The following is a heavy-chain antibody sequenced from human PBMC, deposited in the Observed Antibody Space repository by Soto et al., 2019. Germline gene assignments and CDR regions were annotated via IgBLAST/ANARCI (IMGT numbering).Heavy chain of an antibody. CDR1: GGSISSSSYY. J-gene: IGHJ4*02. CDR2: IYYSGST. CDR3: ARGDIVVVVAATRHRPFDY. V-gene: IGHV4-39*01. Sequence: KPSETLSLTCTVSGGSISSSSYYWGWIRQPPGKGLEWIGSIYYSGSTYYNPSLKSRVTISVDTSKNQFSLKLSSVTAADTAVYYCARGDIVVVVAATRHRPFDYWGQGTLVTVSS. D-gene: IGHD2-15*01.